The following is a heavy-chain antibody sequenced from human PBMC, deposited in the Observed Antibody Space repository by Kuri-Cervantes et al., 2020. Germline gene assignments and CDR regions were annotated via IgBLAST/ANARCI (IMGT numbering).Heavy chain of an antibody. J-gene: IGHJ4*02. D-gene: IGHD4-23*01. CDR1: GFTFITYT. V-gene: IGHV3-21*01. Sequence: GGSLRLSCAASGFTFITYTMNWVRQAPGKGLEWVSTISSSSSYTYYADSVKGRFTISRDNAKNSLYLQMNSLRAEDTAVYFCARNTVGRAYFDYWGQGSLVTVSS. CDR2: ISSSSSYT. CDR3: ARNTVGRAYFDY.